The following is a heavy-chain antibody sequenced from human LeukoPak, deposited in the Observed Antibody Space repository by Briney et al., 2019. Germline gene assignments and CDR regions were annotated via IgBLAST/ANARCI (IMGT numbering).Heavy chain of an antibody. V-gene: IGHV3-23*01. CDR2: ISGSGGNT. D-gene: IGHD6-13*01. J-gene: IGHJ4*02. CDR3: TKPGYSSSWNSNFDS. CDR1: GFTISNFV. Sequence: PGGSLRLSCAASGFTISNFVMSWVRQAPGKGLEWVSGISGSGGNTYLADSVKGRFTISRDNSKNTLYLEMNSLRAEDTAVYYCTKPGYSSSWNSNFDSWGQGTLVTVSS.